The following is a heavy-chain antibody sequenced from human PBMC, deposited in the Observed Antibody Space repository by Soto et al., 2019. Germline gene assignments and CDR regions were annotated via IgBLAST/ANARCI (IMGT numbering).Heavy chain of an antibody. V-gene: IGHV1-3*01. Sequence: ASVKVSCKASGYTFTSYAMHWVRQAPGQRLEWMGWINAGNGNTKYSQKFQGRVTITRDTSASTAYMELSSLRSEDTAVYYCARSHLEWLYNWFDPWGQGTLVTVS. CDR2: INAGNGNT. D-gene: IGHD3-3*01. CDR1: GYTFTSYA. CDR3: ARSHLEWLYNWFDP. J-gene: IGHJ5*02.